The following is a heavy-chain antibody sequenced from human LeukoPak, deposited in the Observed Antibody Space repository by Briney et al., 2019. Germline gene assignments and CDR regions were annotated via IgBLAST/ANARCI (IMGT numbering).Heavy chain of an antibody. CDR3: ARGEGYRVGAWWYFDY. J-gene: IGHJ4*02. V-gene: IGHV1-46*01. CDR2: INPNAGDT. D-gene: IGHD1-26*01. CDR1: GYTFTTYY. Sequence: GASVKISCKASGYTFTTYYLHWVRQAPGQGLEWMGIINPNAGDTGYARKFLGRVTMTGDTSTSTVYMELSSLRFEDTAVYYCARGEGYRVGAWWYFDYWGQGTLVTVSS.